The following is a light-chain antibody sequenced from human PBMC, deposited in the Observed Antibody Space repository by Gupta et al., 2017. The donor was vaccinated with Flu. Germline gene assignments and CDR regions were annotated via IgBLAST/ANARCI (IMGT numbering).Light chain of an antibody. CDR2: LSS. J-gene: IGKJ4*01. V-gene: IGKV2-28*01. CDR3: KQSLQGLT. Sequence: EIVMTQYPVSLPVAPGESASMSCRSSQSLLKSNGSNYLDWYLQRPGRSPQLLIYLSSHRASGVPDRFSGSGSGTDFTLKISRVEAEDVGVYYCKQSLQGLTFGGGTKMEIK. CDR1: QSLLKSNGSNY.